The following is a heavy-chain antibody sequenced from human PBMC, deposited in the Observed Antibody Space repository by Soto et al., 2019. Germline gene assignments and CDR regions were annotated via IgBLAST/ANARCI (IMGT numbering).Heavy chain of an antibody. CDR1: GGTFTNYA. Sequence: SVKVSCKPSGGTFTNYAFSWVRQAPGQVLEWMGGIIPIFGTPDYAQNFQGRVTITADESTRTASMELSSLRSDDTAVYYCARERAVGYCITTTCPKPFYYYAMDVWGQGTTVTVSS. CDR2: IIPIFGTP. V-gene: IGHV1-69*13. J-gene: IGHJ6*02. CDR3: ARERAVGYCITTTCPKPFYYYAMDV. D-gene: IGHD2-2*01.